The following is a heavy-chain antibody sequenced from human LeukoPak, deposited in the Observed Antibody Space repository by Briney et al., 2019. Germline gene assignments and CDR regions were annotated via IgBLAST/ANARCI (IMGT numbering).Heavy chain of an antibody. V-gene: IGHV3-43*02. CDR3: AKDILPYIAAADYFDY. CDR2: ISGDGGST. Sequence: GGSLRLSCAASGFTFDDYAMHWVRQAPGKGLEWVSLISGDGGSTYYADSVKGRFTISRDNSKNSLYLQMNSLRTEDTALYYCAKDILPYIAAADYFDYWGQGTLVTVSS. J-gene: IGHJ4*02. CDR1: GFTFDDYA. D-gene: IGHD6-13*01.